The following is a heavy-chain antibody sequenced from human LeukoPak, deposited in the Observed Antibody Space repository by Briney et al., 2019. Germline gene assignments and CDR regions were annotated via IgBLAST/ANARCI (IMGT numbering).Heavy chain of an antibody. Sequence: ASVKVSCKDSGGTFNSYAISWVRQAPGQGLEWMGGIIPIFGTANYAQKFQGRVTITADESTSTAYMELSSLRSEDTAVYYCAKKKTPPFQNTYYYDSSGYYAFDIWGQGTMVTVSS. D-gene: IGHD3-22*01. CDR1: GGTFNSYA. CDR3: AKKKTPPFQNTYYYDSSGYYAFDI. J-gene: IGHJ3*02. V-gene: IGHV1-69*01. CDR2: IIPIFGTA.